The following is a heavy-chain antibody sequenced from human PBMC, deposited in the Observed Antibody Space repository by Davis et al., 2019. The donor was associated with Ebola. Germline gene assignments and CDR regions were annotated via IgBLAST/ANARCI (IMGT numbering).Heavy chain of an antibody. V-gene: IGHV1-2*04. Sequence: ASVKVSCKASGYTFTGYYMHWVRQAPGQGLEWMGWINPNSGGTNYAQKFQGWVTMTRDTSISTAYMELSRLRSDDTAVHYCARDHGVGATFYWYFDLWGRGTLVTVSS. D-gene: IGHD1-26*01. CDR1: GYTFTGYY. CDR2: INPNSGGT. CDR3: ARDHGVGATFYWYFDL. J-gene: IGHJ2*01.